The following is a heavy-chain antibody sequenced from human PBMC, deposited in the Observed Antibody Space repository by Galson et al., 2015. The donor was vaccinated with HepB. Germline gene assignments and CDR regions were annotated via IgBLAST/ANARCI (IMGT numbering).Heavy chain of an antibody. J-gene: IGHJ3*02. V-gene: IGHV3-30*03. CDR2: ISNDGSNK. CDR3: GRGDNDAFDI. CDR1: GFTFSSYG. D-gene: IGHD2-21*02. Sequence: SLRLSCAASGFTFSSYGMHWVRQAPGKGLEWVAVISNDGSNKYYADSVKGRFTISRDNSKNTLYLQMNSLRAEDTAVYYCGRGDNDAFDIWGQGTLVTVSS.